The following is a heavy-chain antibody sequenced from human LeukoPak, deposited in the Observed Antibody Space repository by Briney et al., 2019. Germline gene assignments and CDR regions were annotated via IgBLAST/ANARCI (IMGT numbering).Heavy chain of an antibody. CDR2: IIPIFGTA. J-gene: IGHJ5*02. Sequence: ASVKVSCKASGGTFSSYAISWVRQAPVQGLEWMGGIIPIFGTANYAQKFQGRVTITTDESTSTAYMELSSLRSEDTAVYYCAKSHGYYGDNWFDPWGQGTLVTVSS. CDR1: GGTFSSYA. CDR3: AKSHGYYGDNWFDP. D-gene: IGHD3-3*01. V-gene: IGHV1-69*05.